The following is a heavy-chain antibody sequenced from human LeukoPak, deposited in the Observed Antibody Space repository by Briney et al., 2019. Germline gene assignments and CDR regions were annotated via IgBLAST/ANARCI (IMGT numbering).Heavy chain of an antibody. D-gene: IGHD3-10*01. V-gene: IGHV4-61*01. J-gene: IGHJ3*02. CDR3: ARDGGSGLPGAFYS. CDR1: GGSLNSGSHY. Sequence: SETLSLPCTVSGGSLNSGSHYWRWPRQPRGKGVECFGYISYTAPTNCNPSLKSRVTISVDTSKNQFSLKLSSVTAADTDVYYCARDGGSGLPGAFYSWGQGTMVTVSS. CDR2: ISYTAPT.